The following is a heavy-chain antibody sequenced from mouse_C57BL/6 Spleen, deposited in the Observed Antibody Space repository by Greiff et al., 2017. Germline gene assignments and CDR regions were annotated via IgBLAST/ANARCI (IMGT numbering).Heavy chain of an antibody. J-gene: IGHJ3*01. CDR2: IDPSDSYT. V-gene: IGHV1-69*01. CDR1: GYSFTSYW. D-gene: IGHD2-10*02. CDR3: ARNEPRYGNLFAY. Sequence: VQLQESGAELVMPGDSVSLSCTASGYSFTSYWLHWVKQRPGQGLEWIGEIDPSDSYTNYNHKFKGKSTLTVDKSTSTAYMQLISLTSEDSAVYYCARNEPRYGNLFAYWGQGTLVTVSA.